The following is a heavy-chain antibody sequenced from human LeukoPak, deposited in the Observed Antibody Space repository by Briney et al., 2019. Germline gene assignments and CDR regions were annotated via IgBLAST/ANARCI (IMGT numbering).Heavy chain of an antibody. CDR1: GFTFSAYA. CDR3: AKNLRVSSHYGIDY. Sequence: GGSLRLSCATSGFTFSAYAMAWVRQAPGKGLEWVSTIFGSGGSTFYADSVKGRFTISRDNSKNTLYLQMNSLRAEDTAVYYCAKNLRVSSHYGIDYWGQGTLVTVSS. D-gene: IGHD4-17*01. CDR2: IFGSGGST. J-gene: IGHJ4*02. V-gene: IGHV3-23*01.